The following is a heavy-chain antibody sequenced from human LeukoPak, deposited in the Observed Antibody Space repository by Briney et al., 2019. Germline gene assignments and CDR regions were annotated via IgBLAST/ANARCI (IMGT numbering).Heavy chain of an antibody. Sequence: PSETLSLTCTVSGYSISSGYYWGWIRQPPGKGLEWIGSIYHSGSTYYNPSLKSRVTISVDTSKNQFSLKLSSVTAADTAVYYCARDDFKPMAVAINDAFDIWGQGTMVTVSS. J-gene: IGHJ3*02. CDR2: IYHSGST. D-gene: IGHD6-19*01. CDR3: ARDDFKPMAVAINDAFDI. V-gene: IGHV4-38-2*02. CDR1: GYSISSGYY.